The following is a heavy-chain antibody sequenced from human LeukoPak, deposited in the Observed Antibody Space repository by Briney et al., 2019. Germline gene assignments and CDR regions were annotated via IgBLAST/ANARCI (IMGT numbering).Heavy chain of an antibody. D-gene: IGHD2-15*01. CDR2: IRSKAYGGTT. J-gene: IGHJ6*03. CDR3: TTAVGYYYYMDV. V-gene: IGHV3-49*03. CDR1: GFTFGDYA. Sequence: GALRLSCTASGFTFGDYAMSWFRQAPGKGLEWVGFIRSKAYGGTTEYAASVKGRFTISRDDSKNTLYLQMNSLKTEDTAVYYCTTAVGYYYYMDVWGKGTTVTVSS.